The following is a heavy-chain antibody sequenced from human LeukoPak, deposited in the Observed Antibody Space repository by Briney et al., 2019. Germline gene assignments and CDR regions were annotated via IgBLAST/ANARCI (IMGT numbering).Heavy chain of an antibody. D-gene: IGHD5-18*01. V-gene: IGHV3-23*01. CDR2: LSGSGGST. CDR3: AKDSGYTYVHAFDI. J-gene: IGHJ3*02. CDR1: AFTFSYYA. Sequence: GGSLRLSCAASAFTFSYYAMSWVRQSPGKGLEWVSGLSGSGGSTYYADSVKGRFTISRDNSKNTLYLQMSSLRAEDTAVYYCAKDSGYTYVHAFDIWGQGAMVTVSS.